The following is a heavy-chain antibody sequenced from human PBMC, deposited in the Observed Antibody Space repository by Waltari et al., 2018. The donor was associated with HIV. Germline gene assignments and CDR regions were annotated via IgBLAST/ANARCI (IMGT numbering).Heavy chain of an antibody. V-gene: IGHV3-48*02. Sequence: EEQLVESGGGLVHPGGSLKPSCAASGFSFGDYAMNWVRQTPGKGLEWIAYIISTRFNIKYADSVRGLFTISRDNTQNSLSLQMNNLIDEDTAKYFCARDTLNFFFGLDVWGHGTTVALSS. CDR1: GFSFGDYA. J-gene: IGHJ6*02. CDR2: IISTRFNI. CDR3: ARDTLNFFFGLDV.